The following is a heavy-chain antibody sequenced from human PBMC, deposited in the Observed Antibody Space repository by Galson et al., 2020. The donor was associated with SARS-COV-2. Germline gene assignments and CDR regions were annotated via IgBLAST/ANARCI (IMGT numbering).Heavy chain of an antibody. V-gene: IGHV3-48*02. Sequence: GESLKISCAVSGFTLSSYSMNWVRQAPGKGLEWVSYISSSSTKYYADSVKGRFTISRDNAKNSLYLQMNSLRDEDTAVYYCARRPNLPDCGGADCSPFDHWGQGTLVTVSS. D-gene: IGHD2-21*01. J-gene: IGHJ4*02. CDR3: ARRPNLPDCGGADCSPFDH. CDR2: ISSSSTK. CDR1: GFTLSSYS.